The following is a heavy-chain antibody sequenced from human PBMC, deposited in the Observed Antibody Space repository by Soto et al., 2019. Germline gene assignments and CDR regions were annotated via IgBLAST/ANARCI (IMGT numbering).Heavy chain of an antibody. J-gene: IGHJ5*02. D-gene: IGHD6-13*01. CDR3: ARSGGAVAAGGAADNWFDP. CDR1: GYSISSGYY. Sequence: SETLSLTCAVSGYSISSGYYWGWIRQPPGKGLEWIGSIYHSGSTYYNPSLKSRVTISVDTSKNQFSLKLSSVTAADTAVYYCARSGGAVAAGGAADNWFDPWGQGTLVTVS. CDR2: IYHSGST. V-gene: IGHV4-38-2*01.